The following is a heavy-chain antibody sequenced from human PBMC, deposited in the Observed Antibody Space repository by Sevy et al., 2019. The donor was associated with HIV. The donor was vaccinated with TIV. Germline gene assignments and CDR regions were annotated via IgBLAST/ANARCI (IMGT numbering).Heavy chain of an antibody. J-gene: IGHJ4*02. V-gene: IGHV3-30*18. CDR3: AKDQGGYNYAPGY. CDR2: ISYDGNIQ. D-gene: IGHD5-18*01. Sequence: GESLKICCAASGLTFSTYGMHWVRQAPGKGLEWVAVISYDGNIQYYADSVKGRFTVSRDNSKNTLYLQMNSLRAEDSAVYYCAKDQGGYNYAPGYWGQGTLVTVSS. CDR1: GLTFSTYG.